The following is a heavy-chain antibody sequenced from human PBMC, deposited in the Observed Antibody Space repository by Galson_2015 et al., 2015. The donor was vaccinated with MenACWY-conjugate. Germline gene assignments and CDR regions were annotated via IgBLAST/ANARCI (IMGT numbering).Heavy chain of an antibody. CDR3: ARVPFYSNYDRTSHAFDI. V-gene: IGHV4-4*02. CDR2: IYHSGST. D-gene: IGHD4-11*01. J-gene: IGHJ3*02. Sequence: ETLSLTCAVSGGSISSSNWWSWVRQPPGKGLEWIGEIYHSGSTNYNPSLKSRVTISVDKSKNQFSLKLSSVTAADTAVYYCARVPFYSNYDRTSHAFDIWGQGTMVTVSS. CDR1: GGSISSSNW.